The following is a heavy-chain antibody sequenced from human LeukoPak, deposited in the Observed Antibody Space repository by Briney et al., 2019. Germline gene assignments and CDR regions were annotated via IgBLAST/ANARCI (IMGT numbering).Heavy chain of an antibody. CDR3: ARGRGSGHKENWFDP. Sequence: ASVTVSCKASGYTFTTYDINWVRQATGQGLEWMGWMNPNSGNTGYAQKFQGRVTMTRNTSITTAYMELSSLRSEDTAVYYCARGRGSGHKENWFDPWGQGTLVTVSS. V-gene: IGHV1-8*01. CDR1: GYTFTTYD. J-gene: IGHJ5*02. D-gene: IGHD6-19*01. CDR2: MNPNSGNT.